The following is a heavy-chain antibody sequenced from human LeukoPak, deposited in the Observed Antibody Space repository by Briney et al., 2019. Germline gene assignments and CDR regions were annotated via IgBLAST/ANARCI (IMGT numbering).Heavy chain of an antibody. CDR3: AREAVVDFSPFDY. J-gene: IGHJ4*02. CDR1: GGSISSYY. V-gene: IGHV4-4*07. CDR2: IYTSGST. Sequence: SETLSLTCTVSGGSISSYYWSWIRQPAGKGLEWIGRIYTSGSTNYNPSLKSRVTISLDTSKNQVSLKLTSVTAADTAVYYCAREAVVDFSPFDYWGQGTLVTVSS. D-gene: IGHD3-9*01.